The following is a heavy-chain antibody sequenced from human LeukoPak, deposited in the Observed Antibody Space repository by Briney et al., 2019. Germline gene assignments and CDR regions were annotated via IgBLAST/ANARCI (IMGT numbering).Heavy chain of an antibody. V-gene: IGHV3-49*04. D-gene: IGHD5-18*01. CDR2: IRSKNYGGTA. CDR1: GFTFGDLA. J-gene: IGHJ6*02. CDR3: ARGPIDLWLYYGTDV. Sequence: HPGGSLRLSCTASGFTFGDLAMSWARQAPGEGLEGVAYIRSKNYGGTAEYAASVRGRFTISTDDSKSIAYLQMNSLETEDTAVYYCARGPIDLWLYYGTDVGSQGSTLTV.